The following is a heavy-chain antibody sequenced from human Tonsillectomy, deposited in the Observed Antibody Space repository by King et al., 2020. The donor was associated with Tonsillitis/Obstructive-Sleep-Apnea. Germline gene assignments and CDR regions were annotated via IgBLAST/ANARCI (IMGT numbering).Heavy chain of an antibody. CDR1: GGSISSSSYY. J-gene: IGHJ6*03. CDR2: IYYSGIT. Sequence: QLQESGPGLVKPSETLSLTCTVSGGSISSSSYYWGWIRQPPGKGLEWIGSIYYSGITYYNPSLESRVAISVDTSKNQFSLKLSSVTAADTAVYYCARQSRDSYRGDYYYFMDVWAKGPRSPSR. CDR3: ARQSRDSYRGDYYYFMDV. V-gene: IGHV4-39*01. D-gene: IGHD2-21*02.